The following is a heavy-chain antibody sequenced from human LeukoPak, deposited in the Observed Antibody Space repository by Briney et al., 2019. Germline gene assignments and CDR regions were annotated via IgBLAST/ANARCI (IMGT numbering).Heavy chain of an antibody. CDR3: ARDDYRMTGRITIFPGFNP. Sequence: ASAKVSCKVSGYTLTELSMHWVRQAPGKGLEWMGGFDPEDGEAIYAQKFQGRVTMTEDTSTDTAYMELSSLRSEDTAVYYCARDDYRMTGRITIFPGFNPWGQGTLVTVSS. D-gene: IGHD3-3*01. J-gene: IGHJ5*02. CDR1: GYTLTELS. V-gene: IGHV1-24*01. CDR2: FDPEDGEA.